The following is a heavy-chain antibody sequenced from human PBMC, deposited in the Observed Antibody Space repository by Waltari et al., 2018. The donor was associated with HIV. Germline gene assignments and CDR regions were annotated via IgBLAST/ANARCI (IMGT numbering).Heavy chain of an antibody. Sequence: QVQLVQSGAEVKKPGASGKVSCKASGYTFTSYAMHWVRQAPGQRLEWMGWINAGNRNTKYSQKFQGRVTITRDTSASTAYMELSSLRSEDTAVYYCARPKRHYSSSWYDFDYWGQGTLVTVSS. V-gene: IGHV1-3*01. CDR1: GYTFTSYA. CDR3: ARPKRHYSSSWYDFDY. J-gene: IGHJ4*02. CDR2: INAGNRNT. D-gene: IGHD6-13*01.